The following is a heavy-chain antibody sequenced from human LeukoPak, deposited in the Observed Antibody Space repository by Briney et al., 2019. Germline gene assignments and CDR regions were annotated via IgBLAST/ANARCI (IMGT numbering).Heavy chain of an antibody. J-gene: IGHJ3*02. Sequence: SVKVSCKASGFTFTSSAVQWVRHARGQRLEWIGWIVVGSGNTNYAQKFQERVTITRDMSTSTAYMELSSLRSEDTAVYYCAAVGGTTSDAFDIWGQGTMVTVSS. V-gene: IGHV1-58*01. CDR3: AAVGGTTSDAFDI. CDR2: IVVGSGNT. CDR1: GFTFTSSA. D-gene: IGHD1-26*01.